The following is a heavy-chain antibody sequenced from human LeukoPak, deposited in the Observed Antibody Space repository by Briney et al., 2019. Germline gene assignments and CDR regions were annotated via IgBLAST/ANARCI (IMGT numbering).Heavy chain of an antibody. D-gene: IGHD3-10*01. J-gene: IGHJ6*03. CDR1: GYTFTSYG. CDR2: MNPNSGNT. V-gene: IGHV1-8*02. Sequence: ASVKVSCKASGYTFTSYGISWVRQATGQGLEWMGWMNPNSGNTGYAQKFQGRVTMTRNTSISTAYMELSSLRSEDTAVYYCARGLKVRGVISAYYYMDVWGKGTTVTISS. CDR3: ARGLKVRGVISAYYYMDV.